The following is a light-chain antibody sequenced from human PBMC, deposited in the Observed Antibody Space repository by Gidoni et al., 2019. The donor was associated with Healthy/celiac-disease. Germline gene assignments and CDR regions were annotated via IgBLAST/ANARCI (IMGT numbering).Light chain of an antibody. CDR3: QQYGSSPRT. CDR1: QRVSSSY. J-gene: IGKJ1*01. V-gene: IGKV3-20*01. Sequence: EIVLTQSPGTLSLSPGERATLSCSASQRVSSSYLAWYQQKPGQAPRLLIYGASSRPTGIPDRFSGSGSGTDFTLTISRLEPEDFAVYYCQQYGSSPRTFGQXTKVEIK. CDR2: GAS.